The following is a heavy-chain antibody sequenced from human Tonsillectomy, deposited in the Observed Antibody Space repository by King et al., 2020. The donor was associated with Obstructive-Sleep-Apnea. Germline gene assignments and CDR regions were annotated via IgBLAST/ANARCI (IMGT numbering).Heavy chain of an antibody. J-gene: IGHJ4*02. Sequence: QLQESGPGLVKPSETLSLTSSVSGGSISSYDWSWIRQSPGKGVEWIGCIYGSGGTQYSPSLKTRVSISADPSRKQFTLRLRSVSDADTAVYYCARMKQGQQLNYYFHVWGQGTLVTVSS. CDR3: ARMKQGQQLNYYFHV. CDR2: IYGSGGT. D-gene: IGHD6-13*01. V-gene: IGHV4-59*01. CDR1: GGSISSYD.